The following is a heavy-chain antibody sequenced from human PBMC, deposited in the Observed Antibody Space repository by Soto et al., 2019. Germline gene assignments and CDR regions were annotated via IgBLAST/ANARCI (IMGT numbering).Heavy chain of an antibody. Sequence: QVQLVESGGGVVHPGRSLRLSCAASGFTFSTYSMHWVRQAPGKGLEWVTLISYDGRNKYYTDSVKGRFTISRDNSKSTLYLQVNSLTFEDTAVYYCARGYPYYYGSGSMFYSDYWGQGTLVTVSS. V-gene: IGHV3-30-3*01. J-gene: IGHJ4*02. CDR1: GFTFSTYS. CDR3: ARGYPYYYGSGSMFYSDY. CDR2: ISYDGRNK. D-gene: IGHD3-10*01.